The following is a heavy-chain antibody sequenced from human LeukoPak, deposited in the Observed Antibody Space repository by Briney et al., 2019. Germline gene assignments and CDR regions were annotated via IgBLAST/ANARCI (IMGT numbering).Heavy chain of an antibody. CDR3: ARDLGSSGYIDFDY. V-gene: IGHV1-3*03. J-gene: IGHJ4*02. D-gene: IGHD3-22*01. CDR2: INAGTGNT. CDR1: GYIFISYA. Sequence: ASVKVSCKASGYIFISYAMHWVRQAPGQRLEWMGSINAGTGNTKYSQEFQGRVTMTRDTSTSTVYMELSSLRSEDTAVYYCARDLGSSGYIDFDYWGQGTLVTVSS.